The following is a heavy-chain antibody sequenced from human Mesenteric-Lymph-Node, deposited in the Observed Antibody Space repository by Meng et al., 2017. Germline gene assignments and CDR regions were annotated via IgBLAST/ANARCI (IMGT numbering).Heavy chain of an antibody. CDR3: ARGQQWLEYYFDY. CDR2: ISAYNGNT. V-gene: IGHV1-18*01. Sequence: ASVKVSCKASGYTFNNYDINWVRQATGQGLEWMGWISAYNGNTNYAQKLQGRVTMTTDTSTSTAYMELRSLRSDDTAVYYCARGQQWLEYYFDYWGQGTLVTVSS. CDR1: GYTFNNYD. D-gene: IGHD6-19*01. J-gene: IGHJ4*02.